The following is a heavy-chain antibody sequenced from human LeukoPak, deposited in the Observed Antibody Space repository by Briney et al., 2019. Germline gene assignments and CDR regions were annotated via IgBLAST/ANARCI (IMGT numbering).Heavy chain of an antibody. CDR1: GFTVSSNY. J-gene: IGHJ4*02. CDR2: IYGGGST. D-gene: IGHD3-16*01. Sequence: PGGSLRLSCAASGFTVSSNYMTWVRQAPGKGLPWVSVIYGGGSTIYADSVKGRFTISRDNSKNTLYLQMNSLIADDTAVYYCVKGGNGPFEHWGQGALVTVSS. V-gene: IGHV3-53*01. CDR3: VKGGNGPFEH.